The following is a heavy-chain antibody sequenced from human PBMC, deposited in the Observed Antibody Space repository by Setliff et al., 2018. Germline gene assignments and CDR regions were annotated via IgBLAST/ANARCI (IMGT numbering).Heavy chain of an antibody. Sequence: PSETLSLTCTVSGGSISSSSHYWGWIRQPPGKGLEWIGSIYYTGSTYYNPSLKSRVTMSVDTSKRQFSLKLGSATAADTAVYYCARDMGQPYYFESWGQGTTVTVSS. CDR2: IYYTGST. CDR1: GGSISSSSHY. J-gene: IGHJ6*01. V-gene: IGHV4-39*07. D-gene: IGHD3-22*01. CDR3: ARDMGQPYYFES.